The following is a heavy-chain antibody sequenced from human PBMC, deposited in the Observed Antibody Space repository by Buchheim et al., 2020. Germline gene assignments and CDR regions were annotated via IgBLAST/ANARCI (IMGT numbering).Heavy chain of an antibody. V-gene: IGHV1-46*01. CDR1: GYTFTSYY. CDR3: ARDRRLDTADRAYYYYMDV. D-gene: IGHD5-18*01. J-gene: IGHJ6*03. Sequence: QVQLVQSGAEVKKPGASVKVSCKASGYTFTSYYMHWVRQAPGQGLEWMGIINPSGGSTSYAQKFQGRVTMTRDTSTSTVYMGLSSLRSEDTAVYYCARDRRLDTADRAYYYYMDVWGKGTT. CDR2: INPSGGST.